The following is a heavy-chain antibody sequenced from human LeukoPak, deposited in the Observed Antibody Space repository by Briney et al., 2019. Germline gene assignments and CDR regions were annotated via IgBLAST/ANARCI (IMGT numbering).Heavy chain of an antibody. CDR1: GGSISSSTFH. CDR2: IYYSGST. V-gene: IGHV4-39*01. Sequence: SETLSLTCTVSGGSISSSTFHWGWIRQPPGKGLEWIGSIYYSGSTYYNPSLKSRVTISVDTSKNQFSLKLTSVTAAATAVYYCTRSGTMVVMRPMYYWGQGTLDTVSS. D-gene: IGHD4-23*01. J-gene: IGHJ4*02. CDR3: TRSGTMVVMRPMYY.